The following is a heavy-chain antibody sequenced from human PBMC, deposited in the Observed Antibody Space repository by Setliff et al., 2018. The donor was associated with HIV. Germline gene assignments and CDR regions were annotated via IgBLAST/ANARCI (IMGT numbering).Heavy chain of an antibody. CDR2: ISAYNGNT. J-gene: IGHJ3*02. D-gene: IGHD3-22*01. CDR1: GYTFTSYG. V-gene: IGHV1-18*01. Sequence: ASVKVSCKASGYTFTSYGISWVRQAPGQGLEWMGWISAYNGNTNYAQKLQGRVTMTTDTSTSTAYMELRSLRSDDTAVYYCARWSLFVTMILVVPREDAFDIWGQGTMVTVSS. CDR3: ARWSLFVTMILVVPREDAFDI.